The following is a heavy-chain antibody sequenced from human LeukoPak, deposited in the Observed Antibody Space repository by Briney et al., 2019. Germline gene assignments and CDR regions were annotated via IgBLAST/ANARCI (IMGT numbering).Heavy chain of an antibody. Sequence: GGSLRLSCAASGFTFNTYAMSWVRQVPGKGLEWVSGLSGSGGSKYYADSVKGRFTISRDNSKNTLYLQMNSLRAEDTAVYYCAKRAGEQSLRHFDYWGQGTLVTVSS. CDR3: AKRAGEQSLRHFDY. CDR1: GFTFNTYA. CDR2: LSGSGGSK. J-gene: IGHJ4*02. D-gene: IGHD3-10*01. V-gene: IGHV3-23*01.